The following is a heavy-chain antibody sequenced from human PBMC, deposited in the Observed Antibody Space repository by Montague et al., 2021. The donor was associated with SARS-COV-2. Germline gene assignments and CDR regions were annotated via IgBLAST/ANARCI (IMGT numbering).Heavy chain of an antibody. Sequence: ETLSLTCTVSGGSLNSDYWSWIRQPPGKGLEWIGYIYYRGSTNYNPSLKSRVTISVDTSKNQFSLKLIPVTAADTAVYYCAREDRWNWFDPWGQGILVTVSS. CDR2: IYYRGST. CDR1: GGSLNSDY. D-gene: IGHD5-24*01. CDR3: AREDRWNWFDP. V-gene: IGHV4-59*01. J-gene: IGHJ5*02.